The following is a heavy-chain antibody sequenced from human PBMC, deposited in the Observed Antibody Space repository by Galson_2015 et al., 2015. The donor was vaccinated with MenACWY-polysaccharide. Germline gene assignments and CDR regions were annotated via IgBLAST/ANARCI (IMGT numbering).Heavy chain of an antibody. J-gene: IGHJ4*02. Sequence: SVKVSCKASGYTFTNYGLHWVRQAPGQRLEWMGRINAGNGNTKYSQKFQGSVTITRDTSASTAYMELSSLRSEDTALYYCARKGDHPGFDYWGQGTLVPASS. CDR1: GYTFTNYG. D-gene: IGHD2-21*02. CDR2: INAGNGNT. V-gene: IGHV1-3*01. CDR3: ARKGDHPGFDY.